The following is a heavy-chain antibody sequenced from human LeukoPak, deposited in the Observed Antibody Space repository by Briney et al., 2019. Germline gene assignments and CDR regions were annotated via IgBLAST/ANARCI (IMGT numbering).Heavy chain of an antibody. CDR2: IYYTGNT. CDR1: GGSITTYY. V-gene: IGHV4-59*08. J-gene: IGHJ4*02. Sequence: SETLSLTCTVSGGSITTYYWSWVRQPPGKGLEWIGYIYYTGNTNYNPSLKSRVTISVLTSKNQFSLKLSSVTAADTAVYYCARQLADDSSGYYPREWGQGTLVTVSS. CDR3: ARQLADDSSGYYPRE. D-gene: IGHD3-22*01.